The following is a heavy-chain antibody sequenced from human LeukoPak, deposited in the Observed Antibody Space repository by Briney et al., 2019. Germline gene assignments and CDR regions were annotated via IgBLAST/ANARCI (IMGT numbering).Heavy chain of an antibody. D-gene: IGHD3-22*01. CDR1: GFTINNYD. CDR2: ISGSGDRT. Sequence: GGSLRLSCAATGFTINNYDMTWVRQAPGKGLEWVSGISGSGDRTFYAGSVQGRFTISRDTSKNTLYLQMNSLRAEDTALYYCARGQPDHLDTSGYWSAFDYWGRGTPVTVSS. J-gene: IGHJ4*02. CDR3: ARGQPDHLDTSGYWSAFDY. V-gene: IGHV3-23*01.